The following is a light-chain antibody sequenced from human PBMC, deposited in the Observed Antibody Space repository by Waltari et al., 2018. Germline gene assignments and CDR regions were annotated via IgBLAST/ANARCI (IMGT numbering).Light chain of an antibody. V-gene: IGKV3-11*01. J-gene: IGKJ4*01. CDR3: QQRSSWFT. CDR2: AAS. Sequence: EIVLTQSPGTLSLSPGESATLSCRASQSVDTYLAWYQKKPGQAPRLLIYAASTSATGTPARFSGSGSGTDFTLTISSLEPEDFAVYYCQQRSSWFTFGGGTKVEV. CDR1: QSVDTY.